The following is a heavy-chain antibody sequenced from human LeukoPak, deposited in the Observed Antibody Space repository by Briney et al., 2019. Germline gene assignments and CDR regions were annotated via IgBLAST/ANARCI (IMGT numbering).Heavy chain of an antibody. CDR2: ISWNSGSI. V-gene: IGHV3-9*01. D-gene: IGHD6-19*01. CDR3: AKDKGRRYSSGWYYFDY. Sequence: GGSLRLSCAASGFTFDDYAMHWVRQAPGKGLEWVSGISWNSGSIGYADSVKGRFTISRDTAKNSLYLQMNSLRAEDTALYYCAKDKGRRYSSGWYYFDYWGQGTLVTVSS. CDR1: GFTFDDYA. J-gene: IGHJ4*02.